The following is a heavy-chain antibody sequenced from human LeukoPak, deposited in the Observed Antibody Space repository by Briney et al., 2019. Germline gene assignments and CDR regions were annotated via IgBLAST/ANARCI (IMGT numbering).Heavy chain of an antibody. CDR3: ARETNFYRYMDV. J-gene: IGHJ6*03. CDR2: IYSDGSGT. V-gene: IGHV3-74*01. Sequence: GGSLRLSCAASGFTFSSYWMQWVRQAPGKGLVWVSRIYSDGSGTSYADSVKGRFTISRDNAKSTLYLHMNSLRAEDTAEYYCARETNFYRYMDVWGKGTSVTVSS. CDR1: GFTFSSYW. D-gene: IGHD3-3*01.